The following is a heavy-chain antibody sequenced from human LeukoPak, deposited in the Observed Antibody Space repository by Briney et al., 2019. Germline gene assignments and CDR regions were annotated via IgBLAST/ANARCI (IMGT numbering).Heavy chain of an antibody. D-gene: IGHD3-10*01. CDR2: IYYSRST. CDR1: GGSISSYY. Sequence: SETLSLTCTVAGGSISSYYWSWIRQPPGKGLEWIGYIYYSRSTNYNPSLKSRVTISVDTSKNQFSLKLSSVTAADTAVYYCTRSSPYNYYGSGSYPIPGDYWGQGTLVTVSS. V-gene: IGHV4-59*01. J-gene: IGHJ4*02. CDR3: TRSSPYNYYGSGSYPIPGDY.